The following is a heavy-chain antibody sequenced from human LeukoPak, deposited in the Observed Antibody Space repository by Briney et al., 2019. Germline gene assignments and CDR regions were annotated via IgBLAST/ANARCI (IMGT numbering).Heavy chain of an antibody. Sequence: GGSLRLSCAASGFTFRSYSMNWVRQAPGKGLEWVGRIKRKSDGGTADYAAPVKGRFTISRDDSKNTLYLQMNSLTTEDTAVYYCTTVTWGASDYWGQGILVTVSS. V-gene: IGHV3-15*01. CDR2: IKRKSDGGTA. D-gene: IGHD7-27*01. CDR1: GFTFRSYS. J-gene: IGHJ4*02. CDR3: TTVTWGASDY.